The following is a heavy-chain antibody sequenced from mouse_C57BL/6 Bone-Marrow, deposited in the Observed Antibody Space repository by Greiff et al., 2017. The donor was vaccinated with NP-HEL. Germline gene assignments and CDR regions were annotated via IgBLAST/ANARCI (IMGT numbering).Heavy chain of an antibody. Sequence: QVQLKESGAELMKPGASVKLSCKATGYTFTGYWIEWVKQRPGHGLEWIGEIDPSDSYTNYNQKFKGKATLTVDTSSSTAYMQLSSLTSEDSAVYYCAGLDYYGSATDVWGTGTTVTVSS. D-gene: IGHD1-1*01. J-gene: IGHJ1*03. V-gene: IGHV1-50*01. CDR3: AGLDYYGSATDV. CDR2: IDPSDSYT. CDR1: GYTFTGYW.